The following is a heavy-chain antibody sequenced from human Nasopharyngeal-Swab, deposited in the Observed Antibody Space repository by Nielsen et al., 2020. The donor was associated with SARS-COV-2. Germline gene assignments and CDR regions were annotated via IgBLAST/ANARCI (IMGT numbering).Heavy chain of an antibody. V-gene: IGHV3-23*01. D-gene: IGHD6-6*01. CDR3: AKDLAAQNYYYYGMDV. CDR1: GFTFSSYA. Sequence: GESLKISCAASGFTFSSYAMSWVRQAPGKGLEWVSAISGSGGSTYYADSVKGRFTISRDNSKNTLYLQMNSLRAEDTAVYYCAKDLAAQNYYYYGMDVWGQGTTATVSS. CDR2: ISGSGGST. J-gene: IGHJ6*02.